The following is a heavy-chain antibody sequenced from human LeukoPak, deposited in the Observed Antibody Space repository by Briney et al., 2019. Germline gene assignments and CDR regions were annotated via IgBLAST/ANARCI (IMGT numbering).Heavy chain of an antibody. CDR1: GYTFTSYT. D-gene: IGHD3-3*01. J-gene: IGHJ6*03. CDR3: ARARYETRIWPKSRYDYYHYMDV. CDR2: INAGNGNT. Sequence: ASVKVSCKASGYTFTSYTIHWVRQAPGQRLEWMGWINAGNGNTKYSQEFQDRVTITRDTSASTAYMELSSLRSEDMAVYYCARARYETRIWPKSRYDYYHYMDVWGKGTTVTISS. V-gene: IGHV1-3*03.